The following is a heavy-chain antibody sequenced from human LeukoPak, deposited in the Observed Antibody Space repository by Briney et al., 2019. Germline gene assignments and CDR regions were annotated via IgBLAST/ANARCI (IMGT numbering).Heavy chain of an antibody. Sequence: PGGSLRLSCAASGFTIASYSMSWVRQAPGKGLEWVSTITSSGGSIYYADSVKGRFTISRDNSKNTLYLQMSSLRAEDTAVYYCAKGYGSGTSRYYFDYWGQGTLVTVSS. J-gene: IGHJ4*02. V-gene: IGHV3-23*01. D-gene: IGHD3-10*01. CDR3: AKGYGSGTSRYYFDY. CDR2: ITSSGGSI. CDR1: GFTIASYS.